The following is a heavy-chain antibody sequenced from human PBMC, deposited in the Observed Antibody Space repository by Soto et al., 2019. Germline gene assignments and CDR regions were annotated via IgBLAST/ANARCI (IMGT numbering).Heavy chain of an antibody. D-gene: IGHD2-15*01. CDR3: ARASSYCSGGSCYSGAGAFDI. CDR2: IGTAGDT. CDR1: GFTFSSYD. J-gene: IGHJ3*02. V-gene: IGHV3-13*01. Sequence: LRLSCAASGFTFSSYDMHWVRQATGKGLEWVSAIGTAGDTYYPGSVKGRFTISRENAKNSLYLQMNSLRAGDTAVYYCARASSYCSGGSCYSGAGAFDIWGQGTMVTVSS.